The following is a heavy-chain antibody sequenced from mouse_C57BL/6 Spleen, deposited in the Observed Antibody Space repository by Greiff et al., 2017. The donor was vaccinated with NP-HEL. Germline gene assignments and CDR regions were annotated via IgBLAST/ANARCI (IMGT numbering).Heavy chain of an antibody. CDR1: GYTFTNYW. Sequence: QVQLQQSGAELVRPGTSVKMSCKASGYTFTNYWIGWAKQRPGHGLEWIGDIYPGGGYTNYNEKFKGKATLTADKSSSTAYMQFSSLTSEDSAIYYCERYGYGSSYDAMDYWGQGTSVTVSS. V-gene: IGHV1-63*01. D-gene: IGHD1-1*01. CDR2: IYPGGGYT. J-gene: IGHJ4*01. CDR3: ERYGYGSSYDAMDY.